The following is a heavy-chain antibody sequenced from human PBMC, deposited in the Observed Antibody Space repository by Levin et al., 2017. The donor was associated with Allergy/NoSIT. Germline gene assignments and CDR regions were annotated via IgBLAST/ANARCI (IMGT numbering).Heavy chain of an antibody. CDR2: IDPSDSYT. D-gene: IGHD6-19*01. V-gene: IGHV5-10-1*01. CDR3: ATGHAYSSGWYVGACDS. Sequence: LGESLKISCKGSGYSFTSYWISWVRQMPGKGLEWMGRIDPSDSYTNYSPSFQGHVTISADKSISTAYLQWSSLKASDTAMYYCATGHAYSSGWYVGACDSWGQGTMVTVSS. CDR1: GYSFTSYW. J-gene: IGHJ3*02.